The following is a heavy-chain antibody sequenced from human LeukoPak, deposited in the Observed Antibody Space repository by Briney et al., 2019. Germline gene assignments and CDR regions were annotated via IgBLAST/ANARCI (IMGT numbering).Heavy chain of an antibody. D-gene: IGHD5-12*01. Sequence: HTGGSLRLSCAASGFTFTSYGMNWVRQAPGKGLEWVSFIGGSGGGGTHSADSVKGRFTVSRDNSKNTLYLQMNTLRAEDTAAYYCAKDLRPDSGYDFDHWGQGTLVTVSS. CDR2: IGGSGGGGT. V-gene: IGHV3-23*01. J-gene: IGHJ5*02. CDR3: AKDLRPDSGYDFDH. CDR1: GFTFTSYG.